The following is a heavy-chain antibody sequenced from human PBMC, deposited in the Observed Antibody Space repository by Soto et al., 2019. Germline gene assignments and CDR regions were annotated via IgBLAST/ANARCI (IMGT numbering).Heavy chain of an antibody. J-gene: IGHJ4*01. D-gene: IGHD2-21*02. CDR1: GDSSIRANYH. V-gene: IGHV4-39*01. CDR3: QRRNTAERFDY. Sequence: SETLSLTCTVSGDSSIRANYHLGWIRQPPGKGLEWMGTIYFTGTTYDNPSLKSRVAISLDTSRNQFSLRLSSVTAADTAVYYCQRRNTAERFDYWGQRSLVTVSS. CDR2: IYFTGTT.